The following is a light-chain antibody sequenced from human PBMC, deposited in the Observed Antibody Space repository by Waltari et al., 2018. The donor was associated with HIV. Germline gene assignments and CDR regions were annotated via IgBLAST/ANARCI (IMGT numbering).Light chain of an antibody. V-gene: IGLV1-44*01. J-gene: IGLJ3*02. Sequence: QSVLTQPPSASGTPGQRVSISCSGSSSNIGSSVVSWYQQSPGSAPKVLIYRDNQRPSGVPDRFSGSKSGTSASLAINGLQSDNEADYYCATRDDSLNAWVFGGGTKLTVL. CDR3: ATRDDSLNAWV. CDR1: SSNIGSSV. CDR2: RDN.